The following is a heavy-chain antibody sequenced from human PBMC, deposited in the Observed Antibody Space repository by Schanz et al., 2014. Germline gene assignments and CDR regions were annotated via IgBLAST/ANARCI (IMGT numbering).Heavy chain of an antibody. CDR1: GYTFTSYG. CDR2: ITAYNGDT. J-gene: IGHJ4*02. V-gene: IGHV1-18*01. CDR3: ARDRDQWDGNYLDY. D-gene: IGHD1-26*01. Sequence: QVQLVQSGAEVKKPGASVKVSCKASGYTFTSYGISWVRQAPGQGLEWMGWITAYNGDTNYAQKFQGRVTMTTDTSTSTVYMELRSLTSDDSAVYYCARDRDQWDGNYLDYWGQGTLVTVSS.